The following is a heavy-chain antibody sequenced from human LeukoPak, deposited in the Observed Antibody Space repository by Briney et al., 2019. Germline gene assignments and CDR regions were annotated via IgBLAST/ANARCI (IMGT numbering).Heavy chain of an antibody. D-gene: IGHD1-26*01. J-gene: IGHJ4*02. CDR1: GYTFTGYY. Sequence: ASVKVSCKASGYTFTGYYMHWVRQAPGQGLEWMGWINPNSGGTNYAQKLQGRVTMTTDTSTSTAYMELRSLRSDDTAVYYCARVRIVGATTRFDYWGQGTLVTVSS. CDR2: INPNSGGT. CDR3: ARVRIVGATTRFDY. V-gene: IGHV1-2*02.